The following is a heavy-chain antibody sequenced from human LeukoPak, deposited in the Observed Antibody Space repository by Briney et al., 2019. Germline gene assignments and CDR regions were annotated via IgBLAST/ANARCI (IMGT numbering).Heavy chain of an antibody. CDR1: GFTFSSYG. D-gene: IGHD2-2*02. Sequence: GGSLRLSCAASGFTFSSYGMHWVRQAPGKGLEWVAVISYDGSNKYYADSVKGRFTISRDNSKNTLYLQMNSLRAEDTAVYYCAKEARGRYCSSTSCYSYYWGQGTLVTVSS. J-gene: IGHJ4*02. CDR3: AKEARGRYCSSTSCYSYY. V-gene: IGHV3-30*18. CDR2: ISYDGSNK.